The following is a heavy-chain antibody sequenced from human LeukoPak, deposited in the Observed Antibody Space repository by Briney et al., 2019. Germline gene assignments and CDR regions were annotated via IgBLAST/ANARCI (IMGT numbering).Heavy chain of an antibody. CDR1: GFTFSSYA. V-gene: IGHV3-23*01. Sequence: GGSLRLSCAASGFTFSSYAMNWVRQAPGKGLEWVSTISGSGGSTYYADSVKGRFTISRDNSKNTLYLQMNSLRAEDTAVYYCAKDDYGDHYYYYYGMDVWGQGTTVTVSS. CDR2: ISGSGGST. CDR3: AKDDYGDHYYYYYGMDV. J-gene: IGHJ6*02. D-gene: IGHD4-17*01.